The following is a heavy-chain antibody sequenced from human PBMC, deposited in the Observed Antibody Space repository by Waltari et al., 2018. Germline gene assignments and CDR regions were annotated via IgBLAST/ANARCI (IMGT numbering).Heavy chain of an antibody. Sequence: EVQLVESGGGLVQPGGSLRLSCAASGFTFSSYAMSWVRQAPGKGLEWVSAISGSGGSTDSSDSLKGRFTISRDNATTTMYLQMNSLRAEDTAVYYCAKGRRIRPPERYLDWLCEDWGQGTLVTVSS. D-gene: IGHD3-9*01. V-gene: IGHV3-23*04. CDR3: AKGRRIRPPERYLDWLCED. CDR1: GFTFSSYA. CDR2: ISGSGGST. J-gene: IGHJ4*02.